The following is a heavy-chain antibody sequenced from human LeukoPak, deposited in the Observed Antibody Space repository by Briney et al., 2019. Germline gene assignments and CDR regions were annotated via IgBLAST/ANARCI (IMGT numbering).Heavy chain of an antibody. D-gene: IGHD3-10*01. CDR2: INHSGST. J-gene: IGHJ5*02. V-gene: IGHV4-38-2*02. Sequence: SETLSLTCTVSGYSISSGYYWGWIRQPPGKGLEWIGEINHSGSTNYNPSLKSRVTISVDTSKNQFSLKLSSVTAADTAVYYCARDRHRGSGSYPHNWFDPWGQGTLVTVSS. CDR3: ARDRHRGSGSYPHNWFDP. CDR1: GYSISSGYY.